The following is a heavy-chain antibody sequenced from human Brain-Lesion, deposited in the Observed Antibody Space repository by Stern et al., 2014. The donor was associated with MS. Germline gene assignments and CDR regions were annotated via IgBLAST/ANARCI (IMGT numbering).Heavy chain of an antibody. V-gene: IGHV3-15*01. Sequence: LVESGGRLVEPGGSLRLSCAASGFTLSDAWMTWVRQAAGKGLEWVGRIKSKADGGTTVYAAPVKGRFTISRDDSKDSLYLQMNSLKTEDPAVYYCVTGFSSGYFEYYFEHWGQGTQVTVSS. J-gene: IGHJ4*02. CDR2: IKSKADGGTT. CDR1: GFTLSDAW. D-gene: IGHD3-3*01. CDR3: VTGFSSGYFEYYFEH.